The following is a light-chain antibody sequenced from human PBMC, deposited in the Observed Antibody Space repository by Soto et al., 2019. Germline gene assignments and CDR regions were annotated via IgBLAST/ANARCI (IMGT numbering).Light chain of an antibody. Sequence: EIVLAQSPGTLSFSPGERATLSCRTSQSVTSDYLAWYQQKPGQAPRLLIHGASSRATGIPDRFSGSGSGTDFTLTFSRLEPEDFAVYYCQQYGRPFGQGTKVDIK. J-gene: IGKJ1*01. CDR3: QQYGRP. CDR1: QSVTSDY. CDR2: GAS. V-gene: IGKV3-20*01.